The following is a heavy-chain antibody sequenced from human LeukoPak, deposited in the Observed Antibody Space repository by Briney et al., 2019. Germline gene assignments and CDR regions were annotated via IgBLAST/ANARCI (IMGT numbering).Heavy chain of an antibody. CDR3: AREVQGLTIFGVVTPLDY. CDR1: GYTFTSYY. CDR2: INPSGGST. J-gene: IGHJ4*02. Sequence: VASVKVSCKASGYTFTSYYMHWVRQAPGQGLEWMGIINPSGGSTSYAQKFQGRVTMTRDTSTSTVYMELSSLRSEDTAVYYCAREVQGLTIFGVVTPLDYWGQGTLVTVSS. D-gene: IGHD3-3*01. V-gene: IGHV1-46*01.